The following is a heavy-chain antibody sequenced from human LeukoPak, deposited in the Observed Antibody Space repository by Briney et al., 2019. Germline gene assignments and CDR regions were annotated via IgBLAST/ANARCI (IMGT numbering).Heavy chain of an antibody. CDR2: ISYDGSKK. V-gene: IGHV3-30*18. J-gene: IGHJ4*02. D-gene: IGHD3-10*01. Sequence: GGSLRLSCAASGFTFSTYGMNWVRQAPGKGLEWVAAISYDGSKKYYVDSVKGRFTISRDNSKNTLYLQMNSLRAEDTAVYYCAKDPQTYLLWFGIDYWGQGTLVTVSS. CDR1: GFTFSTYG. CDR3: AKDPQTYLLWFGIDY.